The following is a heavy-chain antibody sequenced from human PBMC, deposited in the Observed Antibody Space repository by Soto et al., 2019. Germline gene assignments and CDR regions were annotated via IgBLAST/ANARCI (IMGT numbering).Heavy chain of an antibody. CDR2: IYYSGIT. J-gene: IGHJ6*02. D-gene: IGHD1-20*01. CDR1: GGSISSYY. CDR3: ARYKSNYYYGMDV. Sequence: PSETLSLTCTVSGGSISSYYWSWIRQPPGKGLEWNGYIYYSGITNYNPSLKSRVTISVDTSKNPFSLKLSSVTAADTAVYYCARYKSNYYYGMDVWGQGTTVT. V-gene: IGHV4-59*01.